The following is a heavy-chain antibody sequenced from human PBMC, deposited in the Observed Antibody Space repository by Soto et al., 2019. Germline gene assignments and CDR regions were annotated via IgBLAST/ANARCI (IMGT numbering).Heavy chain of an antibody. J-gene: IGHJ4*02. Sequence: SVKVSCKACGSSFTNQGISWVRQVTGQGLEWVGWISTFHGNTDYAQKLQGRVTMTTDTSTSTAYMELRSLRSDDTAVYYCARVAYYDILTGPDYWGQGTLVTVSS. V-gene: IGHV1-18*01. CDR3: ARVAYYDILTGPDY. CDR2: ISTFHGNT. D-gene: IGHD3-9*01. CDR1: GSSFTNQG.